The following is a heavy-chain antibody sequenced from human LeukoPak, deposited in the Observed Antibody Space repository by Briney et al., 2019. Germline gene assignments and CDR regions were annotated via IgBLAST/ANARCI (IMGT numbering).Heavy chain of an antibody. Sequence: KPGGSLRLSCAASGFTFGSYSMNWVRQAPGKGLEWVSSISSSSSYIYYADSVKGRFTISRDNAKNSLYLQMNSLRAEDTAVYYCARGRYYAGWFDPWGQGTLVTVSS. CDR3: ARGRYYAGWFDP. D-gene: IGHD3-10*01. CDR2: ISSSSSYI. J-gene: IGHJ5*02. V-gene: IGHV3-21*01. CDR1: GFTFGSYS.